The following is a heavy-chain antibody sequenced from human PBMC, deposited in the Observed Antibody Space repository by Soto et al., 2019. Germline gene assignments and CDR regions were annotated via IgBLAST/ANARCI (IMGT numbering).Heavy chain of an antibody. CDR3: ARMRWLQFRIDY. J-gene: IGHJ4*02. CDR1: GGFISSSSYY. CDR2: IYYSGST. Sequence: SETLSLTCTVSGGFISSSSYYWGWIRQPPGKGLEWIGSIYYSGSTYYNPSLKSRVTISVDTSKNQFSLKLSSVTAADTAVYYCARMRWLQFRIDYWGQGTLVTVSS. D-gene: IGHD5-12*01. V-gene: IGHV4-39*01.